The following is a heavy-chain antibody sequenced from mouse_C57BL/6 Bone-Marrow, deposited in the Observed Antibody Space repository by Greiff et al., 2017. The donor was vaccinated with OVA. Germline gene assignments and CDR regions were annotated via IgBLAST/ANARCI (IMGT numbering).Heavy chain of an antibody. CDR1: GFSLTSYA. CDR3: ARNGIYYDYDGYWYFDV. CDR2: IWTGGGT. V-gene: IGHV2-9-1*01. Sequence: VMLVESGPGLVAPSQSLSITCTVSGFSLTSYAISWVRQPPGKGLEWLGVIWTGGGTNYNSALKSRLSISKDNSKSQVFLKMNSLQTDDTARYYCARNGIYYDYDGYWYFDVWGTGTTVTVSS. J-gene: IGHJ1*03. D-gene: IGHD2-4*01.